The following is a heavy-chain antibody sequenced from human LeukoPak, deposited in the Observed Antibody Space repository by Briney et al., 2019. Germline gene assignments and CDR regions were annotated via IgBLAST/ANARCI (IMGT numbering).Heavy chain of an antibody. J-gene: IGHJ2*01. CDR1: GGSISSYY. Sequence: SETLSLTCTVSGGSISSYYWSWIRQPPGKGLEWIGYIYYSGSTNYNPSLKSRVTISVDTSKNQFSLKLSSVTAADTAVYYCAGHNRNDVLLWYFDLWGRGTLVTVSS. CDR3: AGHNRNDVLLWYFDL. D-gene: IGHD1-20*01. CDR2: IYYSGST. V-gene: IGHV4-59*01.